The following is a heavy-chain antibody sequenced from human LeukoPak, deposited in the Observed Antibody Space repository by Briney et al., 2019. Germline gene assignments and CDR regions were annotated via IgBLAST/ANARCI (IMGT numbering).Heavy chain of an antibody. V-gene: IGHV4-39*07. CDR2: IYYSGST. Sequence: PSETLSLTCTVSGGSISSSSYYWGWIRQPPGKGLEWIGSIYYSGSTYYNPSLKSRVTISVDTSKNQFSLKLSSVTAADTAVYYCARGKDTLDMDVWGKGTTVTVSS. CDR3: ARGKDTLDMDV. J-gene: IGHJ6*03. D-gene: IGHD2-15*01. CDR1: GGSISSSSYY.